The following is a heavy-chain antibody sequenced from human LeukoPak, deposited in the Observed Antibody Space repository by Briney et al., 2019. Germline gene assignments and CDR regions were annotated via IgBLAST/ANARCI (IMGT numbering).Heavy chain of an antibody. CDR3: ARGLLYSGSFARNWFDS. CDR2: IYYSGNT. J-gene: IGHJ5*01. CDR1: GGSITISSYY. V-gene: IGHV4-39*01. Sequence: SETLSLTCTVSGGSITISSYYWGWIRQPPGKGLEWIGSIYYSGNTYYNPSLKSRVTISVDTSKHQFSLNLSSVTAADTAIYFCARGLLYSGSFARNWFDSWGQGTLVTVSS. D-gene: IGHD1-26*01.